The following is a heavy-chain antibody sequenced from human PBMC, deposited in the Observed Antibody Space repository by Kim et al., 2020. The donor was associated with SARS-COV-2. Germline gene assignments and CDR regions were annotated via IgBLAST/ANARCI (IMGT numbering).Heavy chain of an antibody. CDR1: GFTVNTNY. V-gene: IGHV3-53*01. D-gene: IGHD1-26*01. CDR2: IYTGGTA. Sequence: GGSLRLSCVASGFTVNTNYMSWVRQAPGKGLEWVSVIYTGGTASYADSVTGRFISPRDDSKNTLYLQMNSLRVEDTAVYYCARVHSGTYTNAFDIWGQGTMVTVSS. CDR3: ARVHSGTYTNAFDI. J-gene: IGHJ3*02.